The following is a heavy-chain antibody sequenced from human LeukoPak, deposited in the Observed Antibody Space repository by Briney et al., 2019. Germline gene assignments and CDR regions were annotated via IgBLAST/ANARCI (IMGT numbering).Heavy chain of an antibody. V-gene: IGHV3-48*04. D-gene: IGHD3-10*01. Sequence: GGSLRLSCAASGFTFDDYAMHWVRQAPGKGLEWVSYISSSSSIIYYADSVKGRFTISRDNAKNSLYLQMNSLRAEDTAVYYCVGGELLWTSFDYWGQGTLVTVSS. CDR3: VGGELLWTSFDY. CDR2: ISSSSSII. J-gene: IGHJ4*02. CDR1: GFTFDDYA.